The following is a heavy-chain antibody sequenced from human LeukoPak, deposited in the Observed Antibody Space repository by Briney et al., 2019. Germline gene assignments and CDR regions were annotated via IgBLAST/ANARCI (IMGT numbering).Heavy chain of an antibody. J-gene: IGHJ4*02. Sequence: GGSLRLSCAASGFTFDDYAMPWVRQAPGKGLEWVSGISWDSGSIGYADSVKGRFTISRDNAKNSLYLQMNSLRAEDTALYYCAKGSTIVVVVAATGASDYWGQGTLVTVSS. CDR2: ISWDSGSI. D-gene: IGHD2-15*01. CDR3: AKGSTIVVVVAATGASDY. CDR1: GFTFDDYA. V-gene: IGHV3-9*01.